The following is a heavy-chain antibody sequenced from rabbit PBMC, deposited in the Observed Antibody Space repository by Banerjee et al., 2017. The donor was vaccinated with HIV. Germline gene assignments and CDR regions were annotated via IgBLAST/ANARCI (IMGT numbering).Heavy chain of an antibody. Sequence: QLKESGGGLVQPGGSLKLSCKASGFDFSSYYMSWVRQAPGKGLEWIGYIDPVFGSTYYASWVNGRFTISSHNAQNTLYLQLNSLTAADTATYFCARVGGWGEFNLWGQGTLVTVS. J-gene: IGHJ4*01. V-gene: IGHV1S7*01. CDR3: ARVGGWGEFNL. D-gene: IGHD4-1*01. CDR2: IDPVFGST. CDR1: GFDFSSYY.